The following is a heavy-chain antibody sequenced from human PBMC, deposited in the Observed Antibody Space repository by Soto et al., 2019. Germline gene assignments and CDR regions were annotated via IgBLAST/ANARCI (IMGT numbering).Heavy chain of an antibody. D-gene: IGHD2-2*01. V-gene: IGHV4-59*01. CDR3: ARSDIVVVPAAMDYYYYYMDV. J-gene: IGHJ6*03. CDR2: IYYSGST. CDR1: GGSISSYY. Sequence: QVQLQESGPGLVKPSETLSLTCTVSGGSISSYYWSWIRQPPGKGLEWIGYIYYSGSTNYNPSLKRRVTISVDTSKNQFSLKLSSVTAADTAVYYCARSDIVVVPAAMDYYYYYMDVWGKGTTVTVSS.